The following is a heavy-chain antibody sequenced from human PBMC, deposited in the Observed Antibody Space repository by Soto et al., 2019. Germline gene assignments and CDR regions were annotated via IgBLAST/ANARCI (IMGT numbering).Heavy chain of an antibody. D-gene: IGHD6-19*01. V-gene: IGHV3-53*01. Sequence: GRRRVSCGASGFTVSSNYMSWVRQAPGKGLEWVSVIYSGGSTYYADSVKGRFTISRDNSKNTLYLQMNSLRAEDTAVYYCAMSSSGFDAFDIWGQVTMFTVSS. CDR3: AMSSSGFDAFDI. J-gene: IGHJ3*02. CDR1: GFTVSSNY. CDR2: IYSGGST.